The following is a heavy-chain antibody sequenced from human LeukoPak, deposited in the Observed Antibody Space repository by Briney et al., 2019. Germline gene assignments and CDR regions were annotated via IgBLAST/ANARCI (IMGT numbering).Heavy chain of an antibody. Sequence: SETLSLTCTVSGASISSFHWTWIRQPAGKGLEWIGLIYSSGSTIYNPSLKSRVAMSVDMTKNQLSLKLSSVTAADTAMYYCARKDGDYWGQGTLVPVSS. CDR2: IYSSGST. V-gene: IGHV4-4*07. J-gene: IGHJ4*02. CDR3: ARKDGDY. CDR1: GASISSFH.